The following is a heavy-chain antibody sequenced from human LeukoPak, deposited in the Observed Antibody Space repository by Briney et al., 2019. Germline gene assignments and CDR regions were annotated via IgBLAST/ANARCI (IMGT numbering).Heavy chain of an antibody. J-gene: IGHJ4*02. CDR2: IYYSGNT. CDR1: GGSLSSGDYY. V-gene: IGHV4-30-4*01. Sequence: SETLSLTCTVSGGSLSSGDYYWSWFRQPPGKGLEWIGYIYYSGNTYYNPSLKSRVTISVDTSKNQFSLKLSSVTATDTAVYYCARGKGDYWGQGTLVTVSS. CDR3: ARGKGDY.